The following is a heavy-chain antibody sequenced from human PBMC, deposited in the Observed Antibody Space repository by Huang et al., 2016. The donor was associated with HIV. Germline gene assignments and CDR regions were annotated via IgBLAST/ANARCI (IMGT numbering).Heavy chain of an antibody. CDR3: ARGGGIQLWLLGYYYMDV. Sequence: QVQLVQSGAEVKKPGASVKVSCKASGYTFSSFGISWVRQAPGQGLEWVGGISVYNGNKKFAQKFQGRRTMTTDTSTSTAYMERRSLRSDDTAVYYCARGGGIQLWLLGYYYMDVWGNGTTVTVSS. CDR1: GYTFSSFG. J-gene: IGHJ6*03. CDR2: ISVYNGNK. D-gene: IGHD5-18*01. V-gene: IGHV1-18*01.